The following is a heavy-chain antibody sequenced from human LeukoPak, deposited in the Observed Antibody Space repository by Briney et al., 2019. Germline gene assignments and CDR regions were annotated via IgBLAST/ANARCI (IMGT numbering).Heavy chain of an antibody. V-gene: IGHV1-2*04. CDR2: INPNSGGT. Sequence: ASVKVSCKASGYTFTGYYMHWVRQAPGQGLEWMGWINPNSGGTNYAQKFQGWVTMTRDTSISTAYMELSRLRSDDTAVYYCARKKGLTRWPGPDAFDIWGQGTMVTVSS. CDR3: ARKKGLTRWPGPDAFDI. D-gene: IGHD5-24*01. CDR1: GYTFTGYY. J-gene: IGHJ3*02.